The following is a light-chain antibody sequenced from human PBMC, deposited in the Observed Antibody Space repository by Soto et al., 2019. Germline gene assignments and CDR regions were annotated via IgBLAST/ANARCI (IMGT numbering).Light chain of an antibody. V-gene: IGKV3-15*01. CDR2: GAS. Sequence: EIVMTQSPATLSVSPGERATLSCRASQSVSSNLAWYQQKPGQAPRLLIYGASTRATGIPARFSRSGSGTEFTLTIGCLQSEDFAVYYCQQYNNWLITFGLGTRLEI. CDR1: QSVSSN. CDR3: QQYNNWLIT. J-gene: IGKJ5*01.